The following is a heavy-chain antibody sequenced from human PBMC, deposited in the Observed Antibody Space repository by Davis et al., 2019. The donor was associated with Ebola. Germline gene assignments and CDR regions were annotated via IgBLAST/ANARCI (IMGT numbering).Heavy chain of an antibody. CDR1: GYTFTSYA. J-gene: IGHJ6*04. Sequence: AASVKVSCKASGYTFTSYAMHWVRQAPGQRLEWMGWINAGNGNTKYSQKFQGRVTMTRDTSTSTVYMELSSLRSGDAAVYYCARELYGPTRGTVYYYGMDVWGKGTTVTVSS. V-gene: IGHV1-3*01. CDR2: INAGNGNT. CDR3: ARELYGPTRGTVYYYGMDV. D-gene: IGHD4/OR15-4a*01.